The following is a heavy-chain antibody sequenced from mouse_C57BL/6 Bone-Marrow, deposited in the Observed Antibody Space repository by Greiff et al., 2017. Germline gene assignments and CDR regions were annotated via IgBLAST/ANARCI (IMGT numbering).Heavy chain of an antibody. CDR1: GYTFTSYW. CDR3: ARGVPHAMDD. J-gene: IGHJ4*01. Sequence: QVQLQQSGAELAKPGASVKLSCKASGYTFTSYWMHWVKQRPGQGLEWIGYINPSSGYTKYNQKFKDKATLTADKATSTAYMQLGSLTYEDSSVYYCARGVPHAMDDWGQGTSVTVSS. V-gene: IGHV1-7*01. CDR2: INPSSGYT.